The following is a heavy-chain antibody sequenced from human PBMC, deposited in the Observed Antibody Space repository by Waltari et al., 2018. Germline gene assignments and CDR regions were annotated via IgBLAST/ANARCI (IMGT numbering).Heavy chain of an antibody. CDR2: FDPKDGET. D-gene: IGHD3-22*01. V-gene: IGHV1-24*01. CDR1: GYTRHELS. CDR3: ATGKDYYDSSGYHNFDY. Sequence: QVQLVQSGAEVKKPGASVKVSCKVSGYTRHELSMHWVRLARGKGLEWMGGFDPKDGETIEAQKFQGRVTMTEDTSTDTAYMELSSLRSEDTAVYYCATGKDYYDSSGYHNFDYWGQGTLVTVSS. J-gene: IGHJ4*02.